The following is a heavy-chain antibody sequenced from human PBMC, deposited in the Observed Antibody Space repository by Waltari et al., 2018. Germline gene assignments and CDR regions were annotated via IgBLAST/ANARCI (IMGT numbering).Heavy chain of an antibody. CDR1: GGSISXSSYY. V-gene: IGHV4-39*01. CDR2: IYYSGST. D-gene: IGHD6-13*01. Sequence: QLQLXESGPGLVKPSETLSLTXTVSGGSISXSSYYWGWIRQPPGKGLEWIGSIYYSGSTYXNPSLKSRVTISXDTXKNXXXLXLSAVTAAXXAVYXCATPGETGXXSWIVDYXGQGTLVTVXS. CDR3: ATPGETGXXSWIVDY. J-gene: IGHJ4*02.